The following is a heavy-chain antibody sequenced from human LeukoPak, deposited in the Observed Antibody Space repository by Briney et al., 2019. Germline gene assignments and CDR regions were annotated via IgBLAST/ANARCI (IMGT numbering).Heavy chain of an antibody. CDR1: GYTLTELS. Sequence: GASVKVSCKVSGYTLTELSMHWVRQAPGKGLEWMGGFDPEDGETIYAQKFQGRVTMTEDTSTDTAYMELSSLRSEDTAVYYCATGLPNDYDSSGYPDYWGPGTLVTVSS. CDR3: ATGLPNDYDSSGYPDY. CDR2: FDPEDGET. V-gene: IGHV1-24*01. D-gene: IGHD3-22*01. J-gene: IGHJ4*02.